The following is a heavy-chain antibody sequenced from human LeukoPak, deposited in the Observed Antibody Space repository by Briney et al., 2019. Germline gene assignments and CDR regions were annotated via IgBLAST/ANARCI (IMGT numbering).Heavy chain of an antibody. J-gene: IGHJ4*02. CDR1: VGTFSSYA. Sequence: PSVKVSCKASVGTFSSYAISWVRQAAGQGLEGVGGIMPIFGTTNYAQKLQGRVTITADESASTAYMELSGLRSEDTAVYYCASRTYTYDSSGYYRRNYYFDYWGQGTLVTVSS. CDR3: ASRTYTYDSSGYYRRNYYFDY. D-gene: IGHD3-22*01. V-gene: IGHV1-69*13. CDR2: IMPIFGTT.